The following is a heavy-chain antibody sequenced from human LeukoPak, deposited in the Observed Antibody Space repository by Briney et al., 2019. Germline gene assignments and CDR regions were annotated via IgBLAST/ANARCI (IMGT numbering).Heavy chain of an antibody. CDR3: ARDLQAMGSLDY. D-gene: IGHD5-18*01. J-gene: IGHJ4*02. Sequence: PGGSLRLSCAASGFTFSRYTMHWVRQAPGKGLEWVAIIPYDGSNKYYADSVKGRFTISRDNSKNTLYLQVNSLRAEDTAVYYCARDLQAMGSLDYWGQGTLVTVSS. CDR2: IPYDGSNK. V-gene: IGHV3-30-3*01. CDR1: GFTFSRYT.